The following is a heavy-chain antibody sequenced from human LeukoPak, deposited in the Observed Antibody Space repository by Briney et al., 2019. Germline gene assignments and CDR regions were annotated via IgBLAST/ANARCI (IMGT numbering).Heavy chain of an antibody. Sequence: GGSLRLSCAASGFTFNSYALHWVRQAPGKGLEWVAVISYDGSNNYYGESVKGRFTISRDNSKNMVYLQMNSLRPEDTAVYYCARGEDGFWSGYVEHWGQGALVTVSS. CDR2: ISYDGSNN. V-gene: IGHV3-30*04. J-gene: IGHJ1*01. CDR1: GFTFNSYA. D-gene: IGHD3-3*01. CDR3: ARGEDGFWSGYVEH.